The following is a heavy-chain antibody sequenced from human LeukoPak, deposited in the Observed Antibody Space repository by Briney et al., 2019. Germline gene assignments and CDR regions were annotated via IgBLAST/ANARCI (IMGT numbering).Heavy chain of an antibody. D-gene: IGHD3-9*01. V-gene: IGHV3-53*01. J-gene: IGHJ3*02. CDR1: GFTVSSNY. CDR2: IYSGGTT. CDR3: ARGIGLYYDILSGYPTGAFDI. Sequence: GGSLRLSCAASGFTVSSNYISWVRQAPGKGLEWVSVIYSGGTTNYADSVKGRFTISRDNSKNTLYLQMNSLRAEDTAVYYCARGIGLYYDILSGYPTGAFDIWGQGTMVTVSS.